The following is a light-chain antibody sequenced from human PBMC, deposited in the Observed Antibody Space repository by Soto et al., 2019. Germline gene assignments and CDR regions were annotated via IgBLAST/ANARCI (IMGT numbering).Light chain of an antibody. CDR3: QQYANPSLT. V-gene: IGKV1-12*01. CDR2: GAS. CDR1: QGISHY. J-gene: IGKJ4*01. Sequence: DIQVTQSPCSVSASVGDGVTITCRASQGISHYLAWYQQKPGKAPKLLIYGASSLQSGVPSRFSGSGSGTDFTFTITSLQPEDIATYYCQQYANPSLTFGGGTKVDIK.